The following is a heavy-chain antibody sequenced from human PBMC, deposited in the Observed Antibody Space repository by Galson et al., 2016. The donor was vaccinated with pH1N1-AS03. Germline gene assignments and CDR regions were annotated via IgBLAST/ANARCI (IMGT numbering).Heavy chain of an antibody. CDR2: IVLDGSET. D-gene: IGHD3-16*01. CDR1: GRDLGYFW. J-gene: IGHJ4*02. Sequence: SLSLWCAAFGRDLGYFWMRWVGRAAGKALGWVDKIVLDGSETHYVDSVKGRFTISRDNAKNSLYLQMNSLRVEDTAMYYCARGEMIGDDSWGQGTMATV. V-gene: IGHV3-7*03. CDR3: ARGEMIGDDS.